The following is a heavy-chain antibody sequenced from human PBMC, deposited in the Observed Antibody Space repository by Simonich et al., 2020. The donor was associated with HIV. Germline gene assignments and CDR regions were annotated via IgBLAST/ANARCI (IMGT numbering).Heavy chain of an antibody. Sequence: QVQLQQWGAGLLKPSETLSLTCAVYGGSFSGYYWSWIRQPPGKGLEWIGEINHSGNPNYKSSLNSRATISVDKSKNQFSLKLSSVTAADTAIYYCARRDRELILYFDYWGQGNLVTVSS. CDR2: INHSGNP. V-gene: IGHV4-34*01. D-gene: IGHD3-3*01. J-gene: IGHJ4*02. CDR1: GGSFSGYY. CDR3: ARRDRELILYFDY.